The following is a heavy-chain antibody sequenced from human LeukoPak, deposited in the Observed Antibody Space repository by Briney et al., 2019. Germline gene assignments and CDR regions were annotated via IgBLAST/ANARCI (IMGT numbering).Heavy chain of an antibody. CDR2: INSDGTTT. J-gene: IGHJ5*02. Sequence: GGSLRLSCAASGFTFSSYWMHWVRQAPGKGLVWVSHINSDGTTTNYADSVEGRFTISRDNAKNTLYLQMNSLRAEDTAVYYCARGTHWFDPWGQGTLVTVSS. V-gene: IGHV3-74*01. CDR1: GFTFSSYW. CDR3: ARGTHWFDP.